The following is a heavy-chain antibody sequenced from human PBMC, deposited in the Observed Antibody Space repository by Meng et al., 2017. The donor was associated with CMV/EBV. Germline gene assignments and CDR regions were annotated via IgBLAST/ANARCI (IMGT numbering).Heavy chain of an antibody. V-gene: IGHV3-21*01. CDR3: ARESVAAPPAGYGMDV. J-gene: IGHJ6*02. CDR1: GFAFRSYS. Sequence: DSPKIPRAASGFAFRSYSMNWVRQAPGKGLERVSSISSSSSYIYHAGSVKGRFTISRDNAKNSLYLQMSSQKAEDTAVYYCARESVAAPPAGYGMDVWGQGTTVTVSS. CDR2: ISSSSSYI. D-gene: IGHD6-13*01.